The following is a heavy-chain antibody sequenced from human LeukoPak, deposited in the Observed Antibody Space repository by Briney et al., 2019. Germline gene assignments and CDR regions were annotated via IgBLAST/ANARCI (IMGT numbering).Heavy chain of an antibody. CDR3: AIAATRGWFDP. V-gene: IGHV3-7*01. J-gene: IGHJ5*02. D-gene: IGHD2-15*01. CDR2: IKQDGSEK. CDR1: GFTFSSYW. Sequence: GRSLRLACAASGFTFSSYWMSWVRQAPGKGLEWVANIKQDGSEKYYVDSVKGRFTISRDNAKNSLYLQMNSLRAEDTAVYYCAIAATRGWFDPWGQGTLVTVSS.